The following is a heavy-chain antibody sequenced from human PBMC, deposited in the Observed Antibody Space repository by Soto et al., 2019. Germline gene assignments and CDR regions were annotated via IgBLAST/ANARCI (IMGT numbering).Heavy chain of an antibody. CDR3: AKGRTAMPEHFDY. J-gene: IGHJ4*02. CDR1: GFTFSSYA. Sequence: EVQLLESGGGLVQPGGSLRLSCAASGFTFSSYAMSWVRQAPGKGLEWVSAISGSGGSTYYADSVKGRFTISRDNSKNTLYLQMNSLRAEDMAVYYCAKGRTAMPEHFDYWGQGTLVTVSS. D-gene: IGHD5-18*01. CDR2: ISGSGGST. V-gene: IGHV3-23*01.